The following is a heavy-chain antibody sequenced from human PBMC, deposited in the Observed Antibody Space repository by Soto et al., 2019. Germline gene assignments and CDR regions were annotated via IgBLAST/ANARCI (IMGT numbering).Heavy chain of an antibody. V-gene: IGHV4-39*01. CDR2: AYYSGST. CDR3: ARPRDATGYFDY. J-gene: IGHJ4*02. CDR1: GGTISNSNHY. D-gene: IGHD2-15*01. Sequence: QLQLQESGPGLVKPSETLPLTCTVSGGTISNSNHYWAWIRQPPGKGLEWIGSAYYSGSTYYNPSLKSRLTISVDTFTNQFSLRLNSVTAADTAVYYCARPRDATGYFDYWGQGTLVTVSS.